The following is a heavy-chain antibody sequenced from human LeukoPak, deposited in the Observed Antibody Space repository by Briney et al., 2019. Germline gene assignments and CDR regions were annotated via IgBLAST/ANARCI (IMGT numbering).Heavy chain of an antibody. Sequence: SVRVSCKASGGTFSSYAISWVRQAPGQGLEWMGGIIPIFGTANYAQKFQGRVTITADESTSTAYMELSSLRSEDTAVYYCARASSLIAVAGTFDYWGQGTLVTVSS. CDR3: ARASSLIAVAGTFDY. D-gene: IGHD6-19*01. CDR2: IIPIFGTA. V-gene: IGHV1-69*13. CDR1: GGTFSSYA. J-gene: IGHJ4*02.